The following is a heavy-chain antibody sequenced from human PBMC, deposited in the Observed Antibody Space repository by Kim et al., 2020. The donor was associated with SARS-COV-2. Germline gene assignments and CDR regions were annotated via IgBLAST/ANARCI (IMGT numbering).Heavy chain of an antibody. V-gene: IGHV3-9*01. J-gene: IGHJ6*02. CDR1: GFTFDDYA. Sequence: GGSLRLSCAASGFTFDDYAMHWVRQAPGKGLEWVSGISWNSGTIGYADSVKGRFTISRDNAKNSLYLQMNSLRTEDTALYYCAKSKTTMFQGVFYCMDVWGQGSTVTVSS. CDR2: ISWNSGTI. D-gene: IGHD3-10*01. CDR3: AKSKTTMFQGVFYCMDV.